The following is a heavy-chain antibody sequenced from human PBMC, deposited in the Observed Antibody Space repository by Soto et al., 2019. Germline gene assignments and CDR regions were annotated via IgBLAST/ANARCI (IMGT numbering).Heavy chain of an antibody. V-gene: IGHV1-2*04. D-gene: IGHD2-15*01. Sequence: QVPLVQSGAEVKKPGASVKVSCKASGYTFTGYYMHWVRQAPGQGLEWMGWINPNSGGTNYAQKFQGWVTMTRDTSISTAYRELSRLRSDDTAVYYCARGGDLYCSGGSCYSWFDPWGQGTLVTVSS. J-gene: IGHJ5*02. CDR2: INPNSGGT. CDR3: ARGGDLYCSGGSCYSWFDP. CDR1: GYTFTGYY.